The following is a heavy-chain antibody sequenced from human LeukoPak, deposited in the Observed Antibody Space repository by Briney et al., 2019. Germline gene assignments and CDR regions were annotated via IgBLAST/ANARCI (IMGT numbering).Heavy chain of an antibody. CDR1: GFTFSGSA. V-gene: IGHV3-73*01. Sequence: GGSLRLSCAASGFTFSGSAMHWVRQASGKGLEWVGRIRSKANSYATAYAASVKGRFTISRDDSKNTAYLQMNSLKTEDTAVYYCSRYPSEAYGMDVWGQGTTVTVSS. D-gene: IGHD2-2*01. CDR3: SRYPSEAYGMDV. CDR2: IRSKANSYAT. J-gene: IGHJ6*02.